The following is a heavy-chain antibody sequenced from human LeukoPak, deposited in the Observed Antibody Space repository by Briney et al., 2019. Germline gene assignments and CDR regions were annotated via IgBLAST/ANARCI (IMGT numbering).Heavy chain of an antibody. D-gene: IGHD2-15*01. CDR2: IDDRGST. CDR1: GGSISSGDYY. J-gene: IGHJ4*02. Sequence: PSETLSLTCTVSGGSISSGDYYWSWIRQPPGKGLEWIGYIDDRGSTDYNPSLKSRVTISVDTSKNQYSLKLSSVTAADSAVYYCARRYCSGGSCYSLDSWGQGTLVTVSS. CDR3: ARRYCSGGSCYSLDS. V-gene: IGHV4-61*08.